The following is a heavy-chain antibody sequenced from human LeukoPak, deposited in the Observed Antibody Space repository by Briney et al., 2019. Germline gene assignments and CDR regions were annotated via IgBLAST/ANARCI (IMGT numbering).Heavy chain of an antibody. V-gene: IGHV3-7*03. CDR2: INSDGSEG. D-gene: IGHD3-10*01. CDR1: GFTFSGFW. J-gene: IGHJ6*02. CDR3: AKDSGDTYYYGSGSYTYYYYGMDV. Sequence: GGSLRLSCAVSGFTFSGFWMSWSRQAPGKGLEWVASINSDGSEGYYADVVKGRFTISRDNAKNSLYLQINSLRAEDTAVYYCAKDSGDTYYYGSGSYTYYYYGMDVWGQGTTVTVSS.